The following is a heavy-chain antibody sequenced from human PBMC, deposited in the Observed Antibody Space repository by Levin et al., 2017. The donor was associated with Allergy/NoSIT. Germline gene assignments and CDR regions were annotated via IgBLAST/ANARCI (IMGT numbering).Heavy chain of an antibody. D-gene: IGHD2-15*01. CDR3: ARVCSGGRCLDS. J-gene: IGHJ4*02. Sequence: SETLSLTCIVSGDSTSIATNYWAWMRQPPGKELEWIGSISYSGSTYYNPSLTSRVTLFVDTAKIQFSLKLSAVTAADTALYYCARVCSGGRCLDSWGQGTLVTVSS. CDR2: ISYSGST. CDR1: GDSTSIATNY. V-gene: IGHV4-39*01.